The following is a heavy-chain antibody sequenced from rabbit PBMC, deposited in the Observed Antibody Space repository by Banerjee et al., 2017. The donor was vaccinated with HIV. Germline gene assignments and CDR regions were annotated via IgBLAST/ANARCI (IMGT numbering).Heavy chain of an antibody. D-gene: IGHD3-3*01. Sequence: QSLEESGGDLVKPGASLTLTCTASGFSFSSSYWICWVRQAPGKGLEWIACIYGGSSGSTQYASWAKGRFTISSTSSTTVTLQMTSLTAADTATYFCARDPYGAVSSDFNLWGPGTLVTVS. CDR2: IYGGSSGST. J-gene: IGHJ4*01. CDR3: ARDPYGAVSSDFNL. V-gene: IGHV1S40*01. CDR1: GFSFSSSYW.